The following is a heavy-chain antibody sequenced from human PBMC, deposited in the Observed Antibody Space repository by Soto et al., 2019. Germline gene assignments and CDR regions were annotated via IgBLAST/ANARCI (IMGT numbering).Heavy chain of an antibody. CDR2: ITNGGTTI. CDR3: ATPVVRFLEWTTDY. J-gene: IGHJ4*02. D-gene: IGHD3-3*01. V-gene: IGHV3-48*02. CDR1: RFTFSSYS. Sequence: GVSLRLSCAASRFTFSSYSINWGRQAPGNGLEWISYITNGGTTIYYAHYVKGRFTISRDNAKNSLYLHMNSLRDDDTAVYYCATPVVRFLEWTTDYCGQGTL.